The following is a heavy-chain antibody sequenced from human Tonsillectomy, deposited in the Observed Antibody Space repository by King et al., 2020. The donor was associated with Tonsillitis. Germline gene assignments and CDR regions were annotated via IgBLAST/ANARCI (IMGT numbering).Heavy chain of an antibody. CDR2: TYRRSTWYN. Sequence: VQLQQSGPGLVKPSQTLSLTCAISGDSVSSNSATWNWIRQSPSRGLEWWGRTYRRSTWYNDYAVSVKSRITVNPDTSKNQFSRQLNSVTPEDTAVYYCARGTKLVGAKVGGAFDIWGQGTMVTVSS. V-gene: IGHV6-1*01. CDR3: ARGTKLVGAKVGGAFDI. J-gene: IGHJ3*02. CDR1: GDSVSSNSAT. D-gene: IGHD1-26*01.